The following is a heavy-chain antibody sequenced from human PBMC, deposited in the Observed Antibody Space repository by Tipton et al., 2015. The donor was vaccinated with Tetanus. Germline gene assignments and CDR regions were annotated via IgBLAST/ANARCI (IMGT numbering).Heavy chain of an antibody. D-gene: IGHD7-27*01. CDR2: IYPGDSDT. CDR3: ARRLGPYTGDQIWHFDL. V-gene: IGHV5-51*01. Sequence: QLVQSGAKVKKPGESLKISCQGSGYSFNIYWIAWVRQMPGKGLEWMGIIYPGDSDTTYSPSFEGQVTISADKSITTAYLQWSNLKASDTAMYYCARRLGPYTGDQIWHFDLWGRGTMVTVSS. J-gene: IGHJ2*01. CDR1: GYSFNIYW.